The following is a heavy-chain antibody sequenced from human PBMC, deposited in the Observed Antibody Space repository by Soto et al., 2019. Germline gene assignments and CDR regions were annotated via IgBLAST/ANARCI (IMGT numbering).Heavy chain of an antibody. Sequence: QVQLVQSGAEVKKPGASVKVSCKASGYTFTSYGISWVRQDPGQGLEWMGWISGYNGNTNYAQRFQGRVTMTTDTSTRTAYMDVRRLRCDDRAVYSCGRVGAGAGRGWCLDNWGQGTLVTVSS. CDR1: GYTFTSYG. V-gene: IGHV1-18*04. CDR2: ISGYNGNT. CDR3: GRVGAGAGRGWCLDN. J-gene: IGHJ4*02. D-gene: IGHD6-19*01.